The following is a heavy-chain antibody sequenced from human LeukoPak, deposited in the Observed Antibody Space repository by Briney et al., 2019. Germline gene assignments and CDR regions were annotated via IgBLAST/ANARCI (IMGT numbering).Heavy chain of an antibody. CDR2: IGGSGGST. D-gene: IGHD3-22*01. V-gene: IGHV3-23*01. J-gene: IGHJ4*02. CDR3: AKDRTYYYESRGYFDY. Sequence: GGSLRLSCAASGFTFSSYAMSWVRQAPGKGLEWVSTIGGSGGSTYYADSVKGRFTISRDSSKNTLYLQMNSLRAEDTAVYYCAKDRTYYYESRGYFDYWGQGTLVTVSS. CDR1: GFTFSSYA.